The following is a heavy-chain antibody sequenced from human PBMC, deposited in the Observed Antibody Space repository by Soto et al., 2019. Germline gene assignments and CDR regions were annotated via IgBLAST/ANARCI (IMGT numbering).Heavy chain of an antibody. CDR2: ISGSGGNT. Sequence: GGSLRLSCTASGFTFSSYAMSWVRQAPGKGLEWVSAISGSGGNTYYADSVKGRFTISRDNSKNTLYLQMSSLRAEDTAVYYCAQSITARSFDYLGQGALVTVPS. CDR1: GFTFSSYA. D-gene: IGHD6-6*01. CDR3: AQSITARSFDY. J-gene: IGHJ4*02. V-gene: IGHV3-23*01.